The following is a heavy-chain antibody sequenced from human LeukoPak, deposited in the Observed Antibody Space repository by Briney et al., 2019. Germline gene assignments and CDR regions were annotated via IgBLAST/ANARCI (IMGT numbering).Heavy chain of an antibody. D-gene: IGHD1-26*01. Sequence: ASVKVSCKASGYTFTGYYMHWVRQAPGQGLEWMGRINPNSGGTNYAQKFQGRVPMTRDTSISTAYMELSRLRSDDTAVYYCARGGEGGATTDFDYWGQGTLVTVSS. V-gene: IGHV1-2*06. J-gene: IGHJ4*02. CDR3: ARGGEGGATTDFDY. CDR2: INPNSGGT. CDR1: GYTFTGYY.